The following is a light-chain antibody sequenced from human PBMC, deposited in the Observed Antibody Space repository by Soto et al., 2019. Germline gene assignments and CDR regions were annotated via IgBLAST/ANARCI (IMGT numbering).Light chain of an antibody. J-gene: IGKJ3*01. V-gene: IGKV1-33*01. Sequence: DIQMTQSPSSLSASVGDRVTITCQASQDIRHSLHWYQQKPGEAPKFLIYDASNLETGVPSRFSGSRSGTTFTFKISSLQPGDIATHYCQPYDDLPYTFGPGTKVDIK. CDR3: QPYDDLPYT. CDR1: QDIRHS. CDR2: DAS.